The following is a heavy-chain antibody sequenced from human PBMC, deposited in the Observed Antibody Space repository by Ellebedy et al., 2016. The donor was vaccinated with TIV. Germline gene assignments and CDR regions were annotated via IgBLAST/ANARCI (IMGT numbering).Heavy chain of an antibody. Sequence: GGSLRLXXAASGFTFSSYSMNWVRQAPGKGLEWVSSISSSSSYIYYADSVKGRFTISRDNSKNTLYLQMNSLRAEDTAVYYCARVNPIYADMDVWGKGTTVTVSS. CDR3: ARVNPIYADMDV. J-gene: IGHJ6*03. CDR1: GFTFSSYS. CDR2: ISSSSSYI. D-gene: IGHD2/OR15-2a*01. V-gene: IGHV3-21*01.